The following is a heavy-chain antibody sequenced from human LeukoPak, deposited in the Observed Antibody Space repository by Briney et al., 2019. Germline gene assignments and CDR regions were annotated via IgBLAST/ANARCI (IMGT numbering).Heavy chain of an antibody. Sequence: SGPTLVKPTQTLTLTCTFSGFSLSTRGVGVGWIRQPPGKALEWLALIYWNDDKRYSPSLKSRLTITKDTSKNQVVLTMTNMDPVDTATYYCAHQTVVPAAPYYFDYWGQGTLVTVSS. CDR3: AHQTVVPAAPYYFDY. V-gene: IGHV2-5*01. CDR1: GFSLSTRGVG. D-gene: IGHD2-2*01. J-gene: IGHJ4*02. CDR2: IYWNDDK.